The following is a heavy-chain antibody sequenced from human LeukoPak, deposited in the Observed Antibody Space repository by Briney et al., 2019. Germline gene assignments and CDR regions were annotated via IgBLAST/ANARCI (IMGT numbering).Heavy chain of an antibody. CDR2: IIPIFGTA. Sequence: SVKVSCKASGGTFSSYAISWVRHAPGQGLEWMGGIIPIFGTANYAQKFQGRVTITADKSTSTAYMELSSLRSEDTAVYYCARDNSVRDEAWWFNPWGQGTLVTVSS. D-gene: IGHD5-24*01. CDR1: GGTFSSYA. J-gene: IGHJ5*02. V-gene: IGHV1-69*06. CDR3: ARDNSVRDEAWWFNP.